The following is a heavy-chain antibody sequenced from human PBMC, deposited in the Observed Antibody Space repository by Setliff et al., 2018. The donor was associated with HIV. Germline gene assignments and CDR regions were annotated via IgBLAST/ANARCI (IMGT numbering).Heavy chain of an antibody. CDR3: ARDRHSSGLGSYGP. D-gene: IGHD3-10*01. CDR2: IDSSGTT. Sequence: SETLSLTCTISGGSFGVYRWSWIRQSAGRGLEWIGRIDSSGTTDNKPSLKGRVAISVDTSRNQFSLRVTSVTAADTAVYFCARDRHSSGLGSYGPWGPGILVTVSS. J-gene: IGHJ5*02. V-gene: IGHV4-4*07. CDR1: GGSFGVYR.